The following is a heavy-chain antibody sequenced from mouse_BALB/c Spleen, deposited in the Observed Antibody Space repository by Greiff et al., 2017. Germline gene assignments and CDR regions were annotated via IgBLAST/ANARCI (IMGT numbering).Heavy chain of an antibody. CDR1: GYTFSSYW. J-gene: IGHJ4*01. Sequence: QVQLKQSGAELMKPGASVKISCKATGYTFSSYWIEWVKQRPGHGLEWIGEILPGSGSTNYNEKFKGKATFTADTSSNTAYMQLSSLTSEDSAVYYCARRGTTMITYYAMDYWGQGTSVTVSS. CDR3: ARRGTTMITYYAMDY. D-gene: IGHD2-4*01. V-gene: IGHV1-9*01. CDR2: ILPGSGST.